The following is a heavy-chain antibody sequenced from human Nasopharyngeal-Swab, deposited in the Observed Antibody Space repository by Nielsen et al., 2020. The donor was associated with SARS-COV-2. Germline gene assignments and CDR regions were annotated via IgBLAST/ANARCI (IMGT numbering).Heavy chain of an antibody. CDR2: IYYSGST. V-gene: IGHV4-39*01. D-gene: IGHD6-19*01. CDR3: ARVVAVAGTRRYFDY. Sequence: WIRQPPGKGLEWIGSIYYSGSTYYNPSLKSRVTISVDTSKNQFSLKLSSVTAADTAVYYCARVVAVAGTRRYFDYWGQGTLVTASS. J-gene: IGHJ4*02.